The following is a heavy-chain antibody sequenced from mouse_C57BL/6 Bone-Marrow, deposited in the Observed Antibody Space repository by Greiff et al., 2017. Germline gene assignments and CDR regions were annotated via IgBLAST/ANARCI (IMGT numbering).Heavy chain of an antibody. Sequence: VQVVESGGGLVQPGGSMKLSCAASGFTFSDAWMDWVRQSPEKGLEWVAEIRNKANNHATYYAESVKGRFTISRDDSKSSVYLQMNSLRAEDTGIYYCTRDGNYGFDYWGQGTTLTVSS. CDR3: TRDGNYGFDY. CDR2: IRNKANNHAT. J-gene: IGHJ2*01. CDR1: GFTFSDAW. V-gene: IGHV6-6*01. D-gene: IGHD2-1*01.